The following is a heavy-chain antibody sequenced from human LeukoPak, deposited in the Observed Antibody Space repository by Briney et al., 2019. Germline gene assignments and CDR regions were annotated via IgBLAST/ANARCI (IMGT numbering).Heavy chain of an antibody. D-gene: IGHD2-2*01. J-gene: IGHJ5*02. CDR3: ARAVRTSTSRYNWFDP. V-gene: IGHV4-59*01. CDR1: GGSISSYY. Sequence: SETLSLTCTVSGGSISSYYWSWIRQPPGKGLEWIGYFYYSGSTNYNPSLKSRVTIAVDTSKNQFSLRLSSVTVADTAVYYCARAVRTSTSRYNWFDPWGQGTLVTVSS. CDR2: FYYSGST.